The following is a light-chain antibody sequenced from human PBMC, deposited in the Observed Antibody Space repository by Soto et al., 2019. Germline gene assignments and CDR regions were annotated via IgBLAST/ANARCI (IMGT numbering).Light chain of an antibody. CDR3: QQCGSSPWT. V-gene: IGKV3-20*01. CDR2: TVS. J-gene: IGKJ1*01. Sequence: EIVLTQSPGTLSLSPGETATLSCRASQTISSNFLAWYQQKPGQAPRLLIYTVSTRATGIPDRFSGSGSGTDFTLTISRLEPDDFAVYYCQQCGSSPWTFGQGTKWIS. CDR1: QTISSNF.